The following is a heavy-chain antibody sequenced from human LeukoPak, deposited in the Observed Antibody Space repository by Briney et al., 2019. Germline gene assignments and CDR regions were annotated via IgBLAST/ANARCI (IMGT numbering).Heavy chain of an antibody. Sequence: GGSLRLSCAASGFTVSSNYMSWVRQAPGKGLEWVSVIYSGGSTYYADSVKGRFTISRDNSKNTLYLQMNSLRAEDTAVYYCAKDSSSWVSGAFDIWGQGTMVTVSS. CDR3: AKDSSSWVSGAFDI. V-gene: IGHV3-53*01. D-gene: IGHD6-13*01. CDR2: IYSGGST. CDR1: GFTVSSNY. J-gene: IGHJ3*02.